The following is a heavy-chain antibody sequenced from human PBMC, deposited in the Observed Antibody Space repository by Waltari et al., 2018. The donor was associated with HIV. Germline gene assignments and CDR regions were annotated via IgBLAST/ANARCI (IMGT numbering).Heavy chain of an antibody. CDR2: IIPIFGTA. CDR1: GGTFSSYA. CDR3: ARGVTVTDYYYYYGMDV. J-gene: IGHJ6*02. V-gene: IGHV1-69*06. D-gene: IGHD4-17*01. Sequence: QVQLVQSGAEVKKPGSSVKVSCKASGGTFSSYAISWVRQAPGQGLEWMGGIIPIFGTANYAQKFQGRVTITADKSTSTAYMELSSLRSEDTAVYYCARGVTVTDYYYYYGMDVWGQGTTVTVSS.